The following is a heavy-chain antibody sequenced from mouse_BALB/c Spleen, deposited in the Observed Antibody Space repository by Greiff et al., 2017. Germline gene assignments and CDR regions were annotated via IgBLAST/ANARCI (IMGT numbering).Heavy chain of an antibody. J-gene: IGHJ4*01. D-gene: IGHD2-3*01. V-gene: IGHV1S56*01. Sequence: QVQLQQSGPELVKPGASVRISCKASGYTFTSYYIHWVKQRPGQGLEWIGWIYPGNVNTKYNEKFKGKATLTADKSSSTAYMQLSSLTSEDSAVYFCARAYDDRYYYAMDYWGQGTSVTVSS. CDR3: ARAYDDRYYYAMDY. CDR1: GYTFTSYY. CDR2: IYPGNVNT.